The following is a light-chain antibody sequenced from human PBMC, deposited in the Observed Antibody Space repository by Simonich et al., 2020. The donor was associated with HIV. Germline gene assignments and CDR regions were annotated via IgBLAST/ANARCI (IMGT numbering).Light chain of an antibody. J-gene: IGLJ2*01. V-gene: IGLV2-11*01. CDR2: DVS. Sequence: QSALTQPRSVSGSPGQSVTISCTGTSSDVGGYNYVSWYQQHPGKAPKLMIYDVSKGPSGVPDRFSGSKSGNTASLTISGLQAEDEADYYCCSYAGSNSPVIFGGGTKLTVL. CDR1: SSDVGGYNY. CDR3: CSYAGSNSPVI.